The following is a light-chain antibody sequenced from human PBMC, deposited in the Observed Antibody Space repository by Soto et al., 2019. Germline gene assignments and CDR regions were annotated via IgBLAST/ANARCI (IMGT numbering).Light chain of an antibody. V-gene: IGLV2-8*01. CDR2: EVS. Sequence: QSALTQSPSASGSPGQSVTISCTGTSSDVGNYKYVSWYQQHPGKAPKLMIYEVSKQPSGVPDRFSGSKSGNTASLTVSGLQVEDEADYYCSSYAGSNLWVFGGGTKVTVL. CDR3: SSYAGSNLWV. J-gene: IGLJ3*02. CDR1: SSDVGNYKY.